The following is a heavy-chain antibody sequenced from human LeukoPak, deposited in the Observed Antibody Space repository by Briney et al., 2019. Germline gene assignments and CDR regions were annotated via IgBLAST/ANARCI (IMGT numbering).Heavy chain of an antibody. Sequence: GASVKVPCKTSGYTFAAYYIHWVRQAPGQGLEWMGWITPNSGGTNYAQKFQGRVTMTRDTSISTAYMELSILRSDDTAVYYCARATEFGYWGQGTLVTVSS. CDR2: ITPNSGGT. CDR1: GYTFAAYY. V-gene: IGHV1-2*02. CDR3: ARATEFGY. J-gene: IGHJ4*02.